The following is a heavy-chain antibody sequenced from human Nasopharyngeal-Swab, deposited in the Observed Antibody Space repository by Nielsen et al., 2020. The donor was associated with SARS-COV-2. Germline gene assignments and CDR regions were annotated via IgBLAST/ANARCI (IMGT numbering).Heavy chain of an antibody. V-gene: IGHV4-61*01. CDR3: ARAHRITIFGVVSNFDY. CDR1: GGSVSSDIYS. J-gene: IGHJ4*02. Sequence: SETLSLTCTVSGGSVSSDIYSWSWIRQPPGKGLEWIGYVVYSGRTNYNPSLKSRVTISVDTSKDQFSLKLSSVTAADTAVYYCARAHRITIFGVVSNFDYWGQGTLVTVSS. D-gene: IGHD3-3*01. CDR2: VVYSGRT.